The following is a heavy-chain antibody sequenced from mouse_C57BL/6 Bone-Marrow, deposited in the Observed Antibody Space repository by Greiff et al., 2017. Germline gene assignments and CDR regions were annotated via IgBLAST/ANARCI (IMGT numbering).Heavy chain of an antibody. CDR3: AKRVYYCGSSSRHNFDY. J-gene: IGHJ2*01. CDR1: GYTFTDYY. CDR2: INPYNGGT. V-gene: IGHV1-19*01. Sequence: VQLMESGPVLVKPGASVKMSCKASGYTFTDYYMNWVKQSHGKSLEWIGVINPYNGGTSSTQKFKGKGTLTVDKSSSTAYMELNSLTSEDTAVYYCAKRVYYCGSSSRHNFDYWGQGTTLTVSS. D-gene: IGHD1-1*01.